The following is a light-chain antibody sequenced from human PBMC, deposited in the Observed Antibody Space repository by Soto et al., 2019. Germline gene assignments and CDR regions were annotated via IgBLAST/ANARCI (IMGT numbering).Light chain of an antibody. CDR3: SSYAGSNNYV. J-gene: IGLJ1*01. V-gene: IGLV2-8*01. CDR2: EVS. CDR1: SSDVGGYNY. Sequence: QSALTQPPSASGSPGQSVTISCTGTSSDVGGYNYVSWYQQHPDKAPKLMIYEVSKRPSGVPDRFSGSKSGNTASLTVSGLQAEDEAEYYCSSYAGSNNYVFGTGTKVTVL.